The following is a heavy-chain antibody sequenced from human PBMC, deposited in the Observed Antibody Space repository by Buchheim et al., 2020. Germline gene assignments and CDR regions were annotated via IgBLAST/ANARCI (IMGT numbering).Heavy chain of an antibody. CDR1: GFTFSDYY. CDR3: ASDPDY. J-gene: IGHJ4*02. V-gene: IGHV3-11*01. CDR2: STTSGTTV. Sequence: QVQLVESGGGLVKPGGSLRLSCAASGFTFSDYYMSWIRQAPGKGLQWISSSTTSGTTVDYADSVKGRFTVSRDNTKNSLYLQMNNLRAEDTAMYYCASDPDYWGQGTL.